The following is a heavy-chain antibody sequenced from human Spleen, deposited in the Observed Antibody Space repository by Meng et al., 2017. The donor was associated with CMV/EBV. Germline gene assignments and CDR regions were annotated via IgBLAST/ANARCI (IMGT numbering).Heavy chain of an antibody. Sequence: GGSLRLSCAASGFTFNTYAMHWVRQAPGKGLERVAVISYDGSNKYIADSVQGRLTISRDNSKNNLYLQMNSLTVEDTAVYYCVRDQGGESMIAVLIERFGMDVWGQGTTVTVSS. CDR2: ISYDGSNK. J-gene: IGHJ6*02. D-gene: IGHD3-22*01. CDR1: GFTFNTYA. V-gene: IGHV3-30*04. CDR3: VRDQGGESMIAVLIERFGMDV.